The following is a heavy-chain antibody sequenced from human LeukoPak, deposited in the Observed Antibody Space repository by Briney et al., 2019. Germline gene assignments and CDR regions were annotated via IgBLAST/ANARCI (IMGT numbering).Heavy chain of an antibody. CDR1: GFTLGSHD. D-gene: IGHD5-12*01. Sequence: PGGSLRLSYTASGFTLGSHDMHWVRQIPGQGLEWVAAVSSGFHAFFADSVQGRFTVSREDARNSLYLQMNSLGAGDTAVYYCVREARGYHYTYFDYWGQGTLVTVSS. CDR2: VSSGFHA. V-gene: IGHV3-13*01. CDR3: VREARGYHYTYFDY. J-gene: IGHJ4*02.